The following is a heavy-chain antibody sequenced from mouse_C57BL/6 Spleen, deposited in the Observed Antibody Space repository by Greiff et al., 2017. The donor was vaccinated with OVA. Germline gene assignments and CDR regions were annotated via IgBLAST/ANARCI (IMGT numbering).Heavy chain of an antibody. CDR3: ARESFITTVVAFDY. D-gene: IGHD1-1*01. J-gene: IGHJ2*01. CDR2: IYPGSGST. V-gene: IGHV1-55*01. CDR1: GYTFTSYW. Sequence: QVQLQQSGAELVKPGASVKMSCKASGYTFTSYWITWVKQRPGQGLEWIGDIYPGSGSTNYNEKFKSKATLTVDTSSSTAYMQLSSLTSEDSAVYYCARESFITTVVAFDYWGQGTTLTVSS.